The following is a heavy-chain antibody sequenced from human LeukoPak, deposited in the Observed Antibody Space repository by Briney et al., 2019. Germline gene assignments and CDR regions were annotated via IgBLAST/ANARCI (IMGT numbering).Heavy chain of an antibody. CDR1: GFSFSTYW. Sequence: GGSLSPSCAVYGFSFSTYWTSWVRQPPGKGLEFVANINRGGSVRNYMDSLKGRCTISRDNAKKSLYLEINSLRAEDTAVYYCARDPESSSFDFWGRGALVTVSS. CDR2: INRGGSVR. J-gene: IGHJ4*02. V-gene: IGHV3-7*01. D-gene: IGHD6-13*01. CDR3: ARDPESSSFDF.